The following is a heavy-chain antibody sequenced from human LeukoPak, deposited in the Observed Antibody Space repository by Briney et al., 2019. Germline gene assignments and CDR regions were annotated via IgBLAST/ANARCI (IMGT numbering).Heavy chain of an antibody. Sequence: ASVKVSCTASGYTFTSYGISWVRQAPGQGLECMGWISAYNGNTNYAQKLQGRVTMTTDTSTSTAYMELRSLKSDDTAVYYCARDGRYDFWSGYPDYWGQGTLVTVSS. J-gene: IGHJ4*02. V-gene: IGHV1-18*01. D-gene: IGHD3-3*01. CDR3: ARDGRYDFWSGYPDY. CDR2: ISAYNGNT. CDR1: GYTFTSYG.